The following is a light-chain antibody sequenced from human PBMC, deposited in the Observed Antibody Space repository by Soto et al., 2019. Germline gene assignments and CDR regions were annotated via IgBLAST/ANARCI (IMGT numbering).Light chain of an antibody. V-gene: IGLV2-14*01. CDR3: SSYTSSTTWV. Sequence: QSVLTQPASVSGSPGQSITISCTGTSSDVGGYNYVSWYQHHPGKAPKLMIYEVNNRPSGVSDRFSASKSGNTASLTISGLQAEDEADYYCSSYTSSTTWVFGGGTKVTVL. CDR1: SSDVGGYNY. J-gene: IGLJ3*02. CDR2: EVN.